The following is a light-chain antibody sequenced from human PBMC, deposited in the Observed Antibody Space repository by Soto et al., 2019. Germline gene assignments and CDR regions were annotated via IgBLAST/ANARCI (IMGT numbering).Light chain of an antibody. Sequence: QSALTQPASVSGSPGQSITISCTGTSSDVGGYNFVSWYQQNPGKAPKLIIHEVINRPSGVSNRFSGSKSGNTASLTISGLQAEDEADYYCSSYTNTNTPGVFGGGTKLTVL. CDR2: EVI. CDR1: SSDVGGYNF. J-gene: IGLJ3*02. CDR3: SSYTNTNTPGV. V-gene: IGLV2-14*01.